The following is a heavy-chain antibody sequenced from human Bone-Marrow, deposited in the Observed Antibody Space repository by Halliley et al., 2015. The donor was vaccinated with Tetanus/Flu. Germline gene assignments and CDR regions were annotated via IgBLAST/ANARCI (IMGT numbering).Heavy chain of an antibody. CDR3: ARRGLAIPVIGTPYPAADFDF. V-gene: IGHV4-39*01. J-gene: IGHJ4*02. D-gene: IGHD2-21*01. CDR1: GGSMSTNHW. Sequence: TLSLTCVVSGGSMSTNHWWSWVRQPPGKGLEWIGSIYYSGRTYYKSSLKSRVTIPVDTSKNQFSLKLRSVTAADTAVYYCARRGLAIPVIGTPYPAADFDFWGRGTLVTVSA. CDR2: IYYSGRT.